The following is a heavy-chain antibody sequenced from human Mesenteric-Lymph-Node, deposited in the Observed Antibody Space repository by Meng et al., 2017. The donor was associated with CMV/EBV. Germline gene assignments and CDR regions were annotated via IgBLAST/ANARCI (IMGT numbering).Heavy chain of an antibody. CDR1: GYTFTGYY. Sequence: ASVKVSCKASGYTFTGYYMHWVRQAPGQGLEWMGWINPNSGGTNYAQKFQGRVTMTRDTSISTAYMELSSLRAEDTAVYYCARENRITIFGVVSHYYYYGMDVWGQGTTVTVSS. J-gene: IGHJ6*02. D-gene: IGHD3-3*01. CDR2: INPNSGGT. CDR3: ARENRITIFGVVSHYYYYGMDV. V-gene: IGHV1-2*02.